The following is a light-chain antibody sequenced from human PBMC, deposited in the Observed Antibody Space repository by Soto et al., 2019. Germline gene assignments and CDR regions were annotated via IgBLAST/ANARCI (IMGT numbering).Light chain of an antibody. J-gene: IGKJ1*01. CDR2: SVS. Sequence: DIQMTQSPSTLSAYVGDRVTITCRASQSVNSWLAWYQQKPGRAPKLLIYSVSNLDSGVPSRFSGSGSGTEFTLTISSLQPDDFATYYCQQFSSYSRTFCQGTKVEMK. CDR3: QQFSSYSRT. V-gene: IGKV1-5*01. CDR1: QSVNSW.